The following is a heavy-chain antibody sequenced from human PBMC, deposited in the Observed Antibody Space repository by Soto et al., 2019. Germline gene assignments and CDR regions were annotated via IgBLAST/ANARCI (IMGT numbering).Heavy chain of an antibody. V-gene: IGHV3-30-3*01. CDR2: ISYDGTNK. D-gene: IGHD1-26*01. CDR1: EFTFGSYA. J-gene: IGHJ5*02. Sequence: GGSLRLSCVASEFTFGSYAMHWVRQSPGKGLEWVALISYDGTNKLYADSVKGRFTVSRDNSKNTLYLQMNSLIGEDTAIYYCARDVHVSGIYRWFDPWGQGTLVTVSS. CDR3: ARDVHVSGIYRWFDP.